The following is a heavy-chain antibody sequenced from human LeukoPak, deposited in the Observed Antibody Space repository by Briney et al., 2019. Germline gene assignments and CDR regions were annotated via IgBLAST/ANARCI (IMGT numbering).Heavy chain of an antibody. D-gene: IGHD2-2*02. J-gene: IGHJ4*02. CDR3: ALISYCSSTSCYTGTFDY. CDR1: GFTFSSYS. Sequence: GGTLRLSCAASGFTFSSYSMNWLRQAPGKGLEWVSSISSSSSYIYYADSVKGRFTTSRDNAKNSLYLQMNSLRAEGTAVYYCALISYCSSTSCYTGTFDYWGQGTLVTVSS. CDR2: ISSSSSYI. V-gene: IGHV3-21*01.